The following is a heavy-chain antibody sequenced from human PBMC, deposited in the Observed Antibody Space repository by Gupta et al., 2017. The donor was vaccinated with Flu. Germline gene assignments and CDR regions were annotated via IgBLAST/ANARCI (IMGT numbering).Heavy chain of an antibody. CDR1: GGTFSSYA. V-gene: IGHV1-69*01. J-gene: IGHJ6*03. CDR2: IIPIFGTA. Sequence: QVQLVQSGAEVKKPGSSVKVSCKASGGTFSSYAISWVRQAPGQGLEWMGGIIPIFGTANYAQKFQGRVTITADESTSTAYMELSSLRSEDTAVYYCASWDYGGNSILRLYYYYMDVWGKGTTVTVSS. CDR3: ASWDYGGNSILRLYYYYMDV. D-gene: IGHD4-23*01.